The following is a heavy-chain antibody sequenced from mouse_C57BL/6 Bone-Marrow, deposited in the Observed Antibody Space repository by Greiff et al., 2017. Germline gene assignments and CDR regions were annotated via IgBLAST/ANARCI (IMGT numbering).Heavy chain of an antibody. D-gene: IGHD1-1*01. V-gene: IGHV6-6*01. CDR3: QSSYYYGSSLYWYFDV. J-gene: IGHJ1*03. CDR1: GFTFSDAW. Sequence: EVKVVESGGGLVQPGGSMKLSCAASGFTFSDAWMDWVRQSPEKGLEWVAEIRNKANNHATYYAESVQGRFTISRDDSKSSVYLQMNSLRAEDTGIYYCQSSYYYGSSLYWYFDVWGTGTTVTVSS. CDR2: IRNKANNHAT.